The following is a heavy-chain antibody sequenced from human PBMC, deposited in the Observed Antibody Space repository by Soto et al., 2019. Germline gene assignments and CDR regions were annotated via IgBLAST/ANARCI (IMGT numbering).Heavy chain of an antibody. J-gene: IGHJ6*02. V-gene: IGHV1-69*13. D-gene: IGHD3-3*01. Sequence: ASVKVSCKASGGTFSSYAISWVRQAPGQGLEWMGGIIPIFGTANYAQKFQGRVTITADESTSTAYMELSSLRSEDTAVYYCARGSITIFGVVPYYYYGMDVWGQGTTVTVSS. CDR3: ARGSITIFGVVPYYYYGMDV. CDR1: GGTFSSYA. CDR2: IIPIFGTA.